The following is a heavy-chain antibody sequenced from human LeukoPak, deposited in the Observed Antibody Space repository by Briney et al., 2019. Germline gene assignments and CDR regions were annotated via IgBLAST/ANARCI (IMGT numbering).Heavy chain of an antibody. CDR2: ISSSSSTI. V-gene: IGHV3-48*02. CDR1: GFTFRSYA. CDR3: ARSTWQLLRILDY. D-gene: IGHD1-26*01. Sequence: GGSLRLSCAASGFTFRSYAMHWVRQAPGKGLEWVSYISSSSSTIYYADSVKGRFTISRDNAKNSLYLQMNSLRDEDTAVYYCARSTWQLLRILDYWGQGTLVTVSS. J-gene: IGHJ4*02.